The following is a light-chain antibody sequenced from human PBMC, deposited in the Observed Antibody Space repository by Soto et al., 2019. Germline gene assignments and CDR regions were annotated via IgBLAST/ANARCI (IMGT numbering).Light chain of an antibody. CDR2: ETS. CDR1: QSVTSNY. V-gene: IGKV3-20*01. CDR3: QQYGSSPET. Sequence: EIVLTQSPGTLSLSPGERATLSCRASQSVTSNYLAWYQQKPGQAPRLLIYETSKRATGISDRFSGSGSGTAFTLTISRLEPEDFAVYYCQQYGSSPETFGQGTKVEI. J-gene: IGKJ1*01.